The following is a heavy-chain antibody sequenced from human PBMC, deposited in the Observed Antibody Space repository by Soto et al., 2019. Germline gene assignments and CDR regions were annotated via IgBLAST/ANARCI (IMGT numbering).Heavy chain of an antibody. J-gene: IGHJ3*02. D-gene: IGHD2-2*01. V-gene: IGHV4-39*01. CDR2: IYYSGST. CDR1: GGSISSSSYY. Sequence: QLQLQESGPGLVKPSETLSLTCTVSGGSISSSSYYWGWIRQPPGKGLEWIGSIYYSGSTYYNPSLKSRVTISVDTSKNQFSLKLSSVTAADTAVYYCARLDIVVVPAAIMLDAFDIWGQGTMVTVSS. CDR3: ARLDIVVVPAAIMLDAFDI.